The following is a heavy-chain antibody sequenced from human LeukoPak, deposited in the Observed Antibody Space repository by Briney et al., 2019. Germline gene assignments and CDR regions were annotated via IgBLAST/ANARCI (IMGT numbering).Heavy chain of an antibody. J-gene: IGHJ4*02. CDR3: ARALVTMVRGVIPYFDY. D-gene: IGHD3-10*01. CDR2: IYHSGST. CDR1: GGSISSGGYS. Sequence: PSQTLSLACAVSGGSISSGGYSWSWIRQPPGKGLEWIGYIYHSGSTYYNPSLKSRVTIPVDRSKNQFSLKLSSVTAADTAVYYCARALVTMVRGVIPYFDYWGQGTLVTVSS. V-gene: IGHV4-30-2*01.